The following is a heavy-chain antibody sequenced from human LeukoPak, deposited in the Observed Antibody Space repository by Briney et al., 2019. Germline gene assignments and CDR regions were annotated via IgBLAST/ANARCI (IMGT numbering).Heavy chain of an antibody. Sequence: PSETLSLTCAVCDYSITYGYFWAWIRQPPGKGLEWIGSISHSGSPHYSPTLESRVTISRDTSENKFSLKMTSVTAADTAVYFCARVVRPQGDFDSWGQGTLVIISS. CDR3: ARVVRPQGDFDS. CDR1: DYSITYGYF. J-gene: IGHJ4*02. CDR2: ISHSGSP. V-gene: IGHV4-38-2*01. D-gene: IGHD2-15*01.